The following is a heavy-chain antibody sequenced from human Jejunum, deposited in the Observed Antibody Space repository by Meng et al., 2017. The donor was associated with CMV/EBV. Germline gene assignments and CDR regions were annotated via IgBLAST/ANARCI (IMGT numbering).Heavy chain of an antibody. J-gene: IGHJ4*02. CDR2: IYYSGST. CDR3: ARGYCRSSSCYRGGNFDS. CDR1: SISSNNW. V-gene: IGHV4-4*02. Sequence: SISSNNWWSWVRQPPGKGLEWIGEIYYSGSTKSNPSLKSRVTMSVDKSRNQFSLNVTSMTAADTAVYYCARGYCRSSSCYRGGNFDSWGQGTLVTVSS. D-gene: IGHD2-2*01.